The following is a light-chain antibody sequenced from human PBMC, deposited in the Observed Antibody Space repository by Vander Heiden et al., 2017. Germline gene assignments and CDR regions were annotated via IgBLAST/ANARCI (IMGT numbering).Light chain of an antibody. V-gene: IGKV1-9*01. CDR1: HGIISY. Sequence: DIQLTQSTSFLPASVGDRVTITCRASHGIISYSASYQQKPGKAPRLLIYAASTLISGVPSRFSGSGSGTEFTLTISSLQPEDFATYYCQQLNTYPRTFGQGTRLEIK. CDR3: QQLNTYPRT. J-gene: IGKJ2*01. CDR2: AAS.